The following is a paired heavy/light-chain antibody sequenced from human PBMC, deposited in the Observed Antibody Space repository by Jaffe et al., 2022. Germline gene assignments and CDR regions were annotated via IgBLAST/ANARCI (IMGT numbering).Heavy chain of an antibody. CDR1: GYTFTDYY. V-gene: IGHV1-2*02. Sequence: QVQVVQSGAEVKKPGASVKVSCKTSGYTFTDYYMHWMRQAPGQGFEWMGWINPNNGGTKYAQKFQGRVTMTRDTSISTIYMELSSLRSDDTAVYYCARGPSSGSFDYWGQGTLVTVSS. D-gene: IGHD3-10*01. CDR3: ARGPSSGSFDY. CDR2: INPNNGGT. J-gene: IGHJ4*02.
Light chain of an antibody. CDR2: GTS. CDR1: QSVSSRY. Sequence: EIVLTQSPGTLSLSPGERATLSCRASQSVSSRYLAWYQQKPGQAPRLLIYGTSSRATGIPDRFSGSGSGTDFTLTISRVEPEDFAVYYCQQCTTSPPEYTFGQGTKLEIK. V-gene: IGKV3-20*01. CDR3: QQCTTSPPEYT. J-gene: IGKJ2*01.